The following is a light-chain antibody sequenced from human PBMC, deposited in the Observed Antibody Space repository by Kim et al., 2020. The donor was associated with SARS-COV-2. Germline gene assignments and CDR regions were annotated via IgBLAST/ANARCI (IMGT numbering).Light chain of an antibody. CDR1: KLGEKY. CDR2: EDT. CDR3: QAWDTGTVV. J-gene: IGLJ3*02. V-gene: IGLV3-1*01. Sequence: SYELTQPPSVSVSPGQTARITCSGHKLGEKYACWYQQKPGQSPVLVIFEDTKRPSGIPERFSGSNSGNTATLTISGTQPVDEATYYCQAWDTGTVVFGGGTQLTVL.